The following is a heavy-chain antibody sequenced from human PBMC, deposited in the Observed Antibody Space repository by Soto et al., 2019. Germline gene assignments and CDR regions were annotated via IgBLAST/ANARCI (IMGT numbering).Heavy chain of an antibody. Sequence: SGPTLVNPTETLTLTCTFSGFSLTSPGMCVSWIRQSPGKALEWLALIERDDDDKYYSTSLKTRLTISKDTRKNQVVLTMANMEPADTATYYCARSIRGPRRFNGMDVWGQGTTVTVSS. D-gene: IGHD1-20*01. CDR2: IERDDDDK. V-gene: IGHV2-70*13. J-gene: IGHJ6*02. CDR1: GFSLTSPGMC. CDR3: ARSIRGPRRFNGMDV.